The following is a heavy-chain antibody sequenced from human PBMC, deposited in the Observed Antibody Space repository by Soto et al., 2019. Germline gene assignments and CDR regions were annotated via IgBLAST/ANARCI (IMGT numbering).Heavy chain of an antibody. D-gene: IGHD2-15*01. CDR1: GFTVSSNY. CDR3: AKDSGGTNFDY. CDR2: ISYDGSNK. Sequence: PGGSLRLSCAASGFTVSSNYMSWVRQAPGKGLEWVAVISYDGSNKYYADSVKGRFTISRDNSKNTLYLQMNSLRAEDTAVYYCAKDSGGTNFDYWGQGTLVTVSS. V-gene: IGHV3-30*18. J-gene: IGHJ4*02.